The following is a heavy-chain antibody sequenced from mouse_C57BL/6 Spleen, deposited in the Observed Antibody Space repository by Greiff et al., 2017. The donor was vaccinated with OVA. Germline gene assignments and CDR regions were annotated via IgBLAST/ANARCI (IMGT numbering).Heavy chain of an antibody. CDR1: GFTFSDYY. Sequence: EVQLVESEGGLVQPGSSMKLSCTASGFTFSDYYMAWVRQVPEKGLEWVANINYDGSSTYYLDSLKSRFIISRDNAKNILYLQMSSLKSEDTATYYCARRDYGSKYFDVWGTGTTVTVSS. J-gene: IGHJ1*03. V-gene: IGHV5-16*01. CDR3: ARRDYGSKYFDV. CDR2: INYDGSST. D-gene: IGHD1-1*01.